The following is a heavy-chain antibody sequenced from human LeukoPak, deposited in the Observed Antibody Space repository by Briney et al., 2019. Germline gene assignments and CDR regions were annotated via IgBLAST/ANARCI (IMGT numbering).Heavy chain of an antibody. V-gene: IGHV4-38-2*02. CDR1: GYSISSGYY. Sequence: SEALSLTCTVSGYSISSGYYWGWIRQPPGKGLEWIGSIYHSGSTYYNPSLKSRVTISVDTSKNQFSLKLSSVTAADTAVYYCASGSYYFDYWGQGTLVTVSS. J-gene: IGHJ4*02. D-gene: IGHD1-26*01. CDR3: ASGSYYFDY. CDR2: IYHSGST.